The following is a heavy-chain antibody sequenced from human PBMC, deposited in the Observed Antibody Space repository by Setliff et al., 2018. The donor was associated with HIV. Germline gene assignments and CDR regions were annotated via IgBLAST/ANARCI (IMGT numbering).Heavy chain of an antibody. D-gene: IGHD3-10*01. CDR2: INPNSGGT. V-gene: IGHV1-2*06. CDR1: GYSFTFYG. J-gene: IGHJ1*01. CDR3: ARDWAEDYYGSGSFQY. Sequence: ASVKVSCKASGYSFTFYGLHWVRQAPGQGLEWMGRINPNSGGTNYAQKFQGRVTMTRDTSISTAYMELSRLRSDDTAVYYCARDWAEDYYGSGSFQYWGQGTLVTVSS.